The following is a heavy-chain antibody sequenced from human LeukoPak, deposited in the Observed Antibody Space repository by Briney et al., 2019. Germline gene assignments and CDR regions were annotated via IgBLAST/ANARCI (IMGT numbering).Heavy chain of an antibody. V-gene: IGHV1-2*02. J-gene: IGHJ4*02. Sequence: ASVEVSCKASGYTFTGYYMHWVRQAPGQGLEWMGWINPNSGGTNYAQKFQGRVTMTRDTSISTANMELSRLRSDDTAVYYCARGGRMGIIVGATDNEIDYWGQGTLVTVSS. D-gene: IGHD1-26*01. CDR2: INPNSGGT. CDR3: ARGGRMGIIVGATDNEIDY. CDR1: GYTFTGYY.